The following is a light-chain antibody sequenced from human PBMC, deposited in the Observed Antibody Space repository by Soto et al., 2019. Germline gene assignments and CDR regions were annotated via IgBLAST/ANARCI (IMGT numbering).Light chain of an antibody. CDR1: SSDVGGYNY. J-gene: IGLJ1*01. V-gene: IGLV2-8*01. Sequence: QSVLTQPPSASGSPGQSVTISCTGTSSDVGGYNYVSWYQQHPGKALKIMIYEVSKRPSGVPDRFSGSKSGNTASLTVSGLQAEDEAEYYCSSYAGTYYVFGTGTKVTVL. CDR2: EVS. CDR3: SSYAGTYYV.